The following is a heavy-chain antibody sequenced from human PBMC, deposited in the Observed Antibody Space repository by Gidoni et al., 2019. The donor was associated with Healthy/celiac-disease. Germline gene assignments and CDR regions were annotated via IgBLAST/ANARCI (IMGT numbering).Heavy chain of an antibody. D-gene: IGHD3-10*01. Sequence: EVQLVESGGGLVQPGGSLRLSCAASGFTFSSYWMSWVRQAPGKGLEWVANIKQDGSEKYYVDSVKGRFTISRDNAKNSLYLQMNSLRAEDTAVYYCARGRESKWFGELFDYWGQGTLVTVSS. V-gene: IGHV3-7*01. CDR3: ARGRESKWFGELFDY. CDR2: IKQDGSEK. J-gene: IGHJ4*02. CDR1: GFTFSSYW.